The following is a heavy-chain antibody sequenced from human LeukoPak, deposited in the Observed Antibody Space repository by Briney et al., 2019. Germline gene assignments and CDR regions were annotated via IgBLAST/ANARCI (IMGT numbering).Heavy chain of an antibody. Sequence: SETLSLTCIVSGGSISSSSYYWGWIRQPPGKGLEWIGSIYYSGSTYYNPSLKSRVTISVDTSKNQFSLKLSSVTAADTAVYYCARGTFYSSSWYDDWGQGTLVTVSS. D-gene: IGHD6-13*01. CDR1: GGSISSSSYY. V-gene: IGHV4-39*07. CDR2: IYYSGST. CDR3: ARGTFYSSSWYDD. J-gene: IGHJ5*02.